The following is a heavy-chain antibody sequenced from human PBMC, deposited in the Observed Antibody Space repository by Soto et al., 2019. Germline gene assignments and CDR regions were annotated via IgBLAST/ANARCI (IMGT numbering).Heavy chain of an antibody. Sequence: LSLTCTVSGGSISSGDYYWSWIRQPPGKGLEWIGYIYYSGSTYYNPSLKSRVTISVDTSKNQFSLKLSSVTAADTAVYYCARDNILGILYGGMDVWGQGTTVTVSS. J-gene: IGHJ6*02. CDR3: ARDNILGILYGGMDV. CDR1: GGSISSGDYY. V-gene: IGHV4-30-4*01. CDR2: IYYSGST. D-gene: IGHD2-8*01.